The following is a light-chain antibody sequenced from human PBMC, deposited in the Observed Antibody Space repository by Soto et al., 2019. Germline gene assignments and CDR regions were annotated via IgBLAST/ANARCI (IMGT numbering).Light chain of an antibody. J-gene: IGKJ4*01. CDR2: DAS. CDR1: QSVGNY. V-gene: IGKV3-11*01. Sequence: EIVLTQSPATLSLSPGERATLSCRASQSVGNYLAWYQQKPGQAPRLLIYDASNRASGIPARLSGSGSGTDFTLTISSLEPEDFAVYYCQQRSSWLTFGGGTKVDIK. CDR3: QQRSSWLT.